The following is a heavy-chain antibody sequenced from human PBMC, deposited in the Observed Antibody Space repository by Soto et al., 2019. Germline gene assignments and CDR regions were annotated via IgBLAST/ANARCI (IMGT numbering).Heavy chain of an antibody. D-gene: IGHD3-10*01. V-gene: IGHV1-18*01. CDR3: ARDRSSSDY. Sequence: GASVKVSCKASGGTFSSYAISWVRQAPGQGLEWMGWISSYNGNTDYAQKFQGRVTMTTDTSTSTAYMELRSLTSDDTAMYYCARDRSSSDYWGQGTLVTVSS. CDR1: GGTFSSYA. CDR2: ISSYNGNT. J-gene: IGHJ4*02.